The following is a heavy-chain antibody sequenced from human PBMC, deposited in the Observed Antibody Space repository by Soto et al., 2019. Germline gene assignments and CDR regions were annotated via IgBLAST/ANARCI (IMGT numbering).Heavy chain of an antibody. Sequence: SETLSLTCAVYGGSFSGYYWSWIRHPPGKGLEWIGEINHSGSTNYNPSLKSRVTISVDTSKNQFSLKLSSVTAADTAVYYCARAGRVTVTTIETNYYYYYGMDVWGQGTTVTVSS. J-gene: IGHJ6*02. CDR1: GGSFSGYY. CDR2: INHSGST. CDR3: ARAGRVTVTTIETNYYYYYGMDV. D-gene: IGHD4-17*01. V-gene: IGHV4-34*01.